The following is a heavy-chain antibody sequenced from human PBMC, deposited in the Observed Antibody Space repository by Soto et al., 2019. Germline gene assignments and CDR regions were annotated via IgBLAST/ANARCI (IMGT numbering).Heavy chain of an antibody. CDR3: SRGNDAYKGGRT. D-gene: IGHD1-1*01. CDR2: IHPSGST. J-gene: IGHJ5*02. Sequence: QVQLQQWGAGLLKPSETLSLTCAVYDGSLSDDYYTWTRQSPGKGLEWIGEIHPSGSTYYKPSLKTRVTLSQDTSKKQFSLNLISVTAADTGEYYCSRGNDAYKGGRTWGQGTLVTVSS. CDR1: DGSLSDDY. V-gene: IGHV4-34*02.